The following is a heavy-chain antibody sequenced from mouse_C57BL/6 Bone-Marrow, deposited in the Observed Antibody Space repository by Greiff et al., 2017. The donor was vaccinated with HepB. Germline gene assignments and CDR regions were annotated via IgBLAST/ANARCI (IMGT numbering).Heavy chain of an antibody. J-gene: IGHJ1*03. CDR2: SRNKANDYTT. D-gene: IGHD2-2*01. CDR3: ARDAMVTTEDWYFDV. V-gene: IGHV7-1*01. Sequence: DVKLVESGGGLVQSGRSLRLSCATSGFTFSDFYMEWVRQAPGKGLEWIAASRNKANDYTTEYSASVKGRFIVSRDTSQSILYLQMNALRAEDTAMYYCARDAMVTTEDWYFDVWGTGTTVTVSS. CDR1: GFTFSDFY.